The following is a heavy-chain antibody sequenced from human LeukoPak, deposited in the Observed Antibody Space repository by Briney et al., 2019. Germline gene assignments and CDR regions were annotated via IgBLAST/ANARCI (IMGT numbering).Heavy chain of an antibody. Sequence: PGGSLRLSCAASGFYFGAYEMNWVRQAPGKGLEWVAYIAGSDSTIYYADSVRGRFTISRDNAKKSLYLQMNSLRAEDTALYYCTTLDYHLDSWGQGTLVTVSS. D-gene: IGHD3-16*01. CDR1: GFYFGAYE. CDR2: IAGSDSTI. J-gene: IGHJ4*02. V-gene: IGHV3-48*03. CDR3: TTLDYHLDS.